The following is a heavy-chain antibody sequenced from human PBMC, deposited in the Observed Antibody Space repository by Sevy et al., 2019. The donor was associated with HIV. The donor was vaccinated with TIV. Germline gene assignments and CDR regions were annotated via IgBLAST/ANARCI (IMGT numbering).Heavy chain of an antibody. J-gene: IGHJ4*02. D-gene: IGHD3-22*01. CDR1: GFTFTTYA. V-gene: IGHV3-30-3*01. CDR3: ARDGGYDSRGYDLSNY. CDR2: ISYDGSNT. Sequence: GGSLRLSYAASGFTFTTYAMLWVRQAPGKGLEWVAVISYDGSNTYYADSVKGRFTISRDSSKNTLYLQMNSLRAEDTAVYFCARDGGYDSRGYDLSNYWGQGTLVTVSS.